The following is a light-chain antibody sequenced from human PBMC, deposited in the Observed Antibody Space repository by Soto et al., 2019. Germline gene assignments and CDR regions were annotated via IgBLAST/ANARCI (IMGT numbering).Light chain of an antibody. Sequence: AIQMTQSPSSLSASVGDRVTITCRASQGIRNDLGWYHQKPGKAPKLLIYSASSLHSGVPSRFSGSGSGTDFTLTISSLQPEDFATYYYLQYYNYPRPFGQGNNVESK. CDR2: SAS. CDR1: QGIRND. CDR3: LQYYNYPRP. J-gene: IGKJ1*01. V-gene: IGKV1-6*01.